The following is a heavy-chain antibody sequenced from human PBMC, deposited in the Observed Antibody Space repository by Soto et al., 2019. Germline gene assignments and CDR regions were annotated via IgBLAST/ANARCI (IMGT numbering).Heavy chain of an antibody. J-gene: IGHJ5*02. CDR2: IYYSGST. V-gene: IGHV4-39*01. D-gene: IGHD6-13*01. CDR1: GGSISSSSYY. Sequence: PSATLSLTCTLSGGSISSSSYYWGWIRQPPGKGLEWIGSIYYSGSTYYNPSPNSRVTISVDTSKSRFSLYLSSVTAADTAVYYCARASRYSSSWYGWFGRWGKGSRVAV. CDR3: ARASRYSSSWYGWFGR.